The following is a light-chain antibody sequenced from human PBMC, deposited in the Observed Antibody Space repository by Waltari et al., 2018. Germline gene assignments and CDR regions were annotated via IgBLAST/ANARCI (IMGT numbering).Light chain of an antibody. CDR3: QQRINWPRIT. Sequence: EIVLTQSPATLSLSPGDRATLSCRASENVRDYLAWYQQRPGQAPRLLIYDASNRATDIPARFSGGGFGTYFTLTISSLEPEDFAVYYCQQRINWPRITFGQGTRLEMK. CDR2: DAS. CDR1: ENVRDY. J-gene: IGKJ5*01. V-gene: IGKV3-11*01.